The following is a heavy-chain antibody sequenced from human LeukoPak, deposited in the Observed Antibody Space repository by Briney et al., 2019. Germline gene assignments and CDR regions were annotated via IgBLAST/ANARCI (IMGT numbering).Heavy chain of an antibody. CDR2: IDPNSGGT. D-gene: IGHD3-22*01. V-gene: IGHV1-2*06. Sequence: GASVKVSCKASGGTFSSYAISWVRQAPGQGLEWMGRIDPNSGGTHYAQKFHGRVTMTRDTSISTAYMELSRLRSDDTAVYYCARDFYDSSAYGASDWFDPWGQGTLVTVSS. CDR3: ARDFYDSSAYGASDWFDP. J-gene: IGHJ5*02. CDR1: GGTFSSYA.